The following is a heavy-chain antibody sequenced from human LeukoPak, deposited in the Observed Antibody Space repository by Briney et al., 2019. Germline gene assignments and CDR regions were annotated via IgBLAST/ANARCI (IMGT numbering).Heavy chain of an antibody. CDR2: IYYSGST. Sequence: SETLSLTCTVSSDSIGTINNYFWAWIRQPPGKGLEWIGYIYYSGSTNYNPSLKSRVTISVDTSKNQFSLKLSSVTAADTAVYYCARGIDYYDSSGYYASSVPLDYWGQGTLVTVSS. J-gene: IGHJ4*02. CDR1: SDSIGTINNYF. CDR3: ARGIDYYDSSGYYASSVPLDY. D-gene: IGHD3-22*01. V-gene: IGHV4-61*05.